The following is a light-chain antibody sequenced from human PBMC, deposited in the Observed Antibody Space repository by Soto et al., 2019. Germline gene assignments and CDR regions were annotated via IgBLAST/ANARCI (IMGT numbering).Light chain of an antibody. V-gene: IGKV3-11*01. CDR2: DAS. J-gene: IGKJ1*01. Sequence: EIVLTQSPATPSLSPGERATLSCRASQSVSAYLAWYQQKPGQAPRLLIYDASNRATGIPARFSGSGSGTDFTLTINSLEPEDFAVYYCQHRSNWPRTFGQGTKVEIK. CDR1: QSVSAY. CDR3: QHRSNWPRT.